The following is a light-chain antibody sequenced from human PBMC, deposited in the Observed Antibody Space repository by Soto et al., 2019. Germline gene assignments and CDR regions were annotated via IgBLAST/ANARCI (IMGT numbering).Light chain of an antibody. Sequence: DIQMTQSPSSLSASVGDRATITCRASQNINNYLNWYQQKPGAAPEFLMYAASRLQSGVPSRFSGSGSGTDFTLTISNLQPEDFATYYCQQNYNTPYTFGQGTQLEIE. CDR3: QQNYNTPYT. J-gene: IGKJ2*01. CDR2: AAS. CDR1: QNINNY. V-gene: IGKV1-39*01.